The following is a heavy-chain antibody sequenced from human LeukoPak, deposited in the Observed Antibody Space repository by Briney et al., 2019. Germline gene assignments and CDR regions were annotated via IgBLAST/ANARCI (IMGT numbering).Heavy chain of an antibody. CDR1: GYTFTSYG. V-gene: IGHV1-18*01. CDR2: ISAYNGNT. D-gene: IGHD6-19*01. Sequence: ASVKVSCKAFGYTFTSYGISWVRQAPGQGLEWMGWISAYNGNTNYAQKLQGRVTMTTDTSTSTAYMELRSLRSDDTAVYYCAREEYSSGGYYYYGMDVWGQGTTVTVSS. J-gene: IGHJ6*02. CDR3: AREEYSSGGYYYYGMDV.